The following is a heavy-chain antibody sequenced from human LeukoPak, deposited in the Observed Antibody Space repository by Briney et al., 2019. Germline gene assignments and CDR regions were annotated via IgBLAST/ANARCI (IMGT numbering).Heavy chain of an antibody. D-gene: IGHD5-18*01. CDR2: ISGSGDST. V-gene: IGHV3-23*01. J-gene: IGHJ4*02. Sequence: ASVKVSCKASGGTFSSYAMSWVRQAPGKGLEWVSAISGSGDSTYYADSVKGQFTLSRDNSKNTLYLQMNSLRAEDTAVYYCAKTARGYSYDWGQGTLVTVSS. CDR3: AKTARGYSYD. CDR1: GGTFSSYA.